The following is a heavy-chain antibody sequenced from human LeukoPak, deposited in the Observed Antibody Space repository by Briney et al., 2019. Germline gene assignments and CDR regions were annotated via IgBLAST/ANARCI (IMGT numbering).Heavy chain of an antibody. D-gene: IGHD6-13*01. V-gene: IGHV4-34*01. CDR3: ASASPYSSSWYRTYYYGMDV. CDR2: IHHSGIT. J-gene: IGHJ6*02. Sequence: SETLSLTCAVYGGSFSDYYWSWIRQPPGKGLEWIGEIHHSGITNYNPSLKSRVTVSLDTSKNQFSLKLSSVTAADTAVYYCASASPYSSSWYRTYYYGMDVWGQGTTVTVSS. CDR1: GGSFSDYY.